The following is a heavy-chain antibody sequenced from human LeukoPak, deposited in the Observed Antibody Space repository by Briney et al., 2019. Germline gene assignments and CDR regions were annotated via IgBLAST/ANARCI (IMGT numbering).Heavy chain of an antibody. V-gene: IGHV3-21*01. CDR3: VRDLGIRVAGPFLDY. CDR1: GFTFSTYS. Sequence: GGSLRLSCAASGFTFSTYSMNWVRQAPGKGLEWVSSISSTSNYIYYADSMEGRFTISRDNAKNALYLQMNSLSADDTAVYYCVRDLGIRVAGPFLDYWGQGSLGSASS. D-gene: IGHD6-19*01. CDR2: ISSTSNYI. J-gene: IGHJ4*02.